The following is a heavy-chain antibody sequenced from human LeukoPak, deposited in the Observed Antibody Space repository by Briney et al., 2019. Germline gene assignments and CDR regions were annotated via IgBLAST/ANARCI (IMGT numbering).Heavy chain of an antibody. J-gene: IGHJ4*02. Sequence: PGGSLRLSCAGSGFIFNHYGMHWVRQAPGKGLEWVSFIRYDGSKKYHADSVKGRFSISRDDSKNTLYLQMNSLRAEDTALYYCGKDRDTSYYDLDSWGQGTLVTVSS. V-gene: IGHV3-30*02. CDR3: GKDRDTSYYDLDS. CDR2: IRYDGSKK. D-gene: IGHD3-3*01. CDR1: GFIFNHYG.